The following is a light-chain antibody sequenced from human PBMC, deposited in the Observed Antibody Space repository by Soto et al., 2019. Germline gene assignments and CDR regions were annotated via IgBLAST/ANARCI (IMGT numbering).Light chain of an antibody. CDR1: QSVRSTY. CDR3: LQYGTSPGT. J-gene: IGKJ2*01. CDR2: GAS. Sequence: EIVLTQSPGTLSLSPGERATLSCRASQSVRSTYLAWYQQKPGQAPRLLIYGASIRATGIPDRFSGGGSGTDFTLTITRLEPEDFAVFYCLQYGTSPGTFGQGTKLEIK. V-gene: IGKV3-20*01.